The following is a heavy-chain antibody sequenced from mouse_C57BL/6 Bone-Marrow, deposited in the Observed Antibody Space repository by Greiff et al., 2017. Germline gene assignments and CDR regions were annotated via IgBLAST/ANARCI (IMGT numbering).Heavy chain of an antibody. CDR3: TRARYGNLFAY. Sequence: EVKLMESGEGLVKPGGSLKLSCAASGFTFSSYAMSWVRQTPEKRLEWVAYISSGGDYIYYADTVKGRFTISRDNARNTLYLQMSSLKSEDTAMYYCTRARYGNLFAYWGQGTLVTVSA. J-gene: IGHJ3*01. CDR1: GFTFSSYA. D-gene: IGHD2-1*01. CDR2: ISSGGDYI. V-gene: IGHV5-9-1*02.